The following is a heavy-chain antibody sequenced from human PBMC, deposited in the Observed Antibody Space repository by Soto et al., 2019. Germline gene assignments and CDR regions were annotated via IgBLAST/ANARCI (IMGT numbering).Heavy chain of an antibody. CDR1: GFAFISYA. V-gene: IGHV3-23*01. J-gene: IGHJ5*02. D-gene: IGHD1-1*01. Sequence: WGSLRLSCAASGFAFISYAIIFFRQAPGKGLEWVSAISGSGGSTYYVGSVKGRFTISRDNSKNTLYLQMNSLRAEDTAVYYCAKRQLERRPWGQGTLVTVSS. CDR3: AKRQLERRP. CDR2: ISGSGGST.